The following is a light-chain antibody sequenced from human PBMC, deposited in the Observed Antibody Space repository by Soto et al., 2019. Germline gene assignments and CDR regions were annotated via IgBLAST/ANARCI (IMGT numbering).Light chain of an antibody. CDR2: DAS. Sequence: DIQMTQSPSSLSASVGDRATITCRASQNIGRWLAWYQRKPGKAPDLLISDASSLESGVPSRFSGSGSGTEFSLTISSLQPDDVATYYCQQYNSYSPYTFGQGTKVDIK. CDR1: QNIGRW. V-gene: IGKV1-5*01. CDR3: QQYNSYSPYT. J-gene: IGKJ2*01.